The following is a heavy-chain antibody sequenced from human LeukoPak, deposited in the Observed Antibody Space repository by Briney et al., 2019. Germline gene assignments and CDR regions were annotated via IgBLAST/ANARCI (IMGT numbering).Heavy chain of an antibody. D-gene: IGHD6-13*01. J-gene: IGHJ4*02. CDR2: ICYDGSNT. Sequence: GGSLRLSCAASGFTFSNYAMHWVRQAPGKGLEWVTVICYDGSNTYYADSVRGRFTLSRDNSKNTLYLQMNSLRTEDKAVYYCARVSNWYSTFDSWGQGTLVTVSS. CDR3: ARVSNWYSTFDS. V-gene: IGHV3-30-3*01. CDR1: GFTFSNYA.